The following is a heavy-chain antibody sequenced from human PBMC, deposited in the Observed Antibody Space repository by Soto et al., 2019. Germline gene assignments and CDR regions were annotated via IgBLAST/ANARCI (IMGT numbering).Heavy chain of an antibody. CDR3: ASVMLLNWFDP. J-gene: IGHJ5*02. D-gene: IGHD2-15*01. Sequence: QLQLQESGSGLVKPSQTLSLTCAVSGGSISSGGYSWSWIRQPPGKGLEWIGYIYHSGSTYYNPSLTSRVSIPVARSKNQFPRKLSSVTSADTAVYYCASVMLLNWFDPWGQGTLVTVSS. CDR1: GGSISSGGYS. V-gene: IGHV4-30-2*01. CDR2: IYHSGST.